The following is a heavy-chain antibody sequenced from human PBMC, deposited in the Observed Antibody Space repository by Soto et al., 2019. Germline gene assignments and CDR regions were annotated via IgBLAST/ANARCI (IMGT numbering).Heavy chain of an antibody. CDR3: VRRGTNVPTQAYFVN. J-gene: IGHJ4*02. Sequence: SVTLSLTCTVSGGSFTNSSYYWGWIRQSPGKGLEWIGSVYYRGRSYSKSSVKSRVTISVDTSKNRFSLSLNSVTASDTAVYFCVRRGTNVPTQAYFVNWSPGDLVTIA. V-gene: IGHV4-39*01. CDR1: GGSFTNSSYY. CDR2: VYYRGRS. D-gene: IGHD3-10*01.